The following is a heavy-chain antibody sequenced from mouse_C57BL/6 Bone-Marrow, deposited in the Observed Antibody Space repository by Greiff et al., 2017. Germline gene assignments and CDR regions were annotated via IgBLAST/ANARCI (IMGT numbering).Heavy chain of an antibody. Sequence: VHVKQSGPELVKPGASVKISCKASGYSFTDYNMNWVKQSHGQSLEWIGVINPNYGTTSYNQKFKGKATLTVDQSSSTAYMQLNSLTSDDSAVYYCARFYYDYGAYWGQGTLVTVSA. CDR1: GYSFTDYN. CDR3: ARFYYDYGAY. D-gene: IGHD2-4*01. CDR2: INPNYGTT. J-gene: IGHJ3*01. V-gene: IGHV1-39*01.